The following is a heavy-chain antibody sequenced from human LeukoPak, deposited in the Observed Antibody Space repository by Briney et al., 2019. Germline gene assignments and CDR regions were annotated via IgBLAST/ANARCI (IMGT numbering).Heavy chain of an antibody. CDR2: ISSSSSYI. J-gene: IGHJ6*03. CDR1: GLTLSSYS. V-gene: IGHV3-21*01. D-gene: IGHD3-22*01. CDR3: ARDGGVTMIVVATITANQKYMDV. Sequence: GGSLRLSCAASGLTLSSYSMNWVRQAPGKGLEWVSSISSSSSYIYYADSVKGRFTISRDNAKNSLYLQMNSLRAEDTAVYYCARDGGVTMIVVATITANQKYMDVWGKGTTVTVSS.